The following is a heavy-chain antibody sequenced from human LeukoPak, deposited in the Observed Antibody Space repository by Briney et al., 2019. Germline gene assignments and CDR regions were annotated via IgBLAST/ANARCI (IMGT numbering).Heavy chain of an antibody. J-gene: IGHJ4*02. Sequence: ASVKVSCKASGYTFTSYAMHWVRQAPGQRLEWMGWINAGNGNTKYSQKFQGRVTITRDTSASTAYMEPSSLRSEDTAVYYCARDQRDILTGYYAHWGQGTLVTVSS. V-gene: IGHV1-3*01. D-gene: IGHD3-9*01. CDR1: GYTFTSYA. CDR2: INAGNGNT. CDR3: ARDQRDILTGYYAH.